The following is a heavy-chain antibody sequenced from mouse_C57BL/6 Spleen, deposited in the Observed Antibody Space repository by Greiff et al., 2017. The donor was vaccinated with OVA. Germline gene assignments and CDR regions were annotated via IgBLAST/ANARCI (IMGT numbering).Heavy chain of an antibody. CDR3: ARYGNYDRDY. J-gene: IGHJ2*01. V-gene: IGHV1-82*01. CDR1: GYAFSSSW. CDR2: IYPGDGDT. Sequence: VQLQQSGPELVKPGASVKISCKASGYAFSSSWMNWVKQRPGKGLEWIGRIYPGDGDTNYNGKFKGKATLTADKSSSTAYMQLSSLTSEDSAVDCCARYGNYDRDYWGQGTTLTVSS. D-gene: IGHD2-1*01.